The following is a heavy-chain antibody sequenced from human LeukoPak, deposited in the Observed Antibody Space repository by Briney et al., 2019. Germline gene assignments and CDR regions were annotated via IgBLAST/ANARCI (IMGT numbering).Heavy chain of an antibody. Sequence: SETLSLTCTVSGGSISSSSYYWGWIRQPPGKGLEWIGSIYYSGSTYYNPSLKSRVTISVDTSKNQFSLKLSSVIAADTAAYYRARDYLRTLWFGVQGTLVTVSS. CDR3: ARDYLRTLWF. J-gene: IGHJ4*02. V-gene: IGHV4-39*07. CDR1: GGSISSSSYY. CDR2: IYYSGST. D-gene: IGHD3-10*01.